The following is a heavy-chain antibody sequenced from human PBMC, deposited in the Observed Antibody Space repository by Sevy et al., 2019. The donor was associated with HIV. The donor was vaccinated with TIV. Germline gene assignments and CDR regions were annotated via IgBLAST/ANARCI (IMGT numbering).Heavy chain of an antibody. V-gene: IGHV3-30*18. CDR1: GFTFSSYG. CDR3: AKDMGIAARLDWYFDL. Sequence: GGSLRLSCAASGFTFSSYGMHWVRQAPGKGLEWVAVISYDGSNKYYADAVKGRFTISRDNSKNTLYLQMNSLRAEDTAVYYCAKDMGIAARLDWYFDLWGRGTLVTVSS. D-gene: IGHD6-6*01. CDR2: ISYDGSNK. J-gene: IGHJ2*01.